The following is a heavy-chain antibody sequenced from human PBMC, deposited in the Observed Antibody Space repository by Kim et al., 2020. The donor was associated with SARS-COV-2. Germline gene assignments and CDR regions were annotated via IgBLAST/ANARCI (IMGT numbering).Heavy chain of an antibody. V-gene: IGHV1-2*02. J-gene: IGHJ4*02. Sequence: ASVKVSCKASGYTFTGYYMHWVRQAPGQGLEWMGWINPNSGGTNYAQKFQGRVTMTRDTSISTAYMELSRLRSDDTAVYYCARRSIAAKKPNFDYWGQGTLVTVSS. D-gene: IGHD6-13*01. CDR2: INPNSGGT. CDR1: GYTFTGYY. CDR3: ARRSIAAKKPNFDY.